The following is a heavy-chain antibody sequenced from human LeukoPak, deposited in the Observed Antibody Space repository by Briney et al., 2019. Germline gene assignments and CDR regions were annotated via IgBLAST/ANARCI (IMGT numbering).Heavy chain of an antibody. J-gene: IGHJ4*02. CDR3: AKDHIFGEVKPYYFDY. D-gene: IGHD3-16*01. CDR1: EFTFSSYA. V-gene: IGHV3-23*01. CDR2: ISDSGGST. Sequence: GGSLRLSCAASEFTFSSYAMSWVRQAPGKGLEWVSAISDSGGSTYYADSVKGRFTISRDNSKNTVYLQMNSLRAEDTAVYYCAKDHIFGEVKPYYFDYWGQGTLVTVSS.